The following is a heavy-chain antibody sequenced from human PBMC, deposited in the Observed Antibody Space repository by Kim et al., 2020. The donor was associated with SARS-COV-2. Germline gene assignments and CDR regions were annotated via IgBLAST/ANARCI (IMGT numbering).Heavy chain of an antibody. Sequence: LSLTCAASGFTFSTYWMTWVRQAPGKGLEWVANIKQDGTEKFYVDSVKGRFTISRDNAKNSLYLQMNGLTVEDTAAYFCARGPRTIALADYCGQGTL. CDR1: GFTFSTYW. CDR3: ARGPRTIALADY. V-gene: IGHV3-7*01. D-gene: IGHD6-19*01. J-gene: IGHJ4*02. CDR2: IKQDGTEK.